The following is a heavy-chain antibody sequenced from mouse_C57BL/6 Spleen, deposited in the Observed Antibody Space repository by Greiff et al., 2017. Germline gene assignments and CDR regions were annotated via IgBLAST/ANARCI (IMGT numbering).Heavy chain of an antibody. V-gene: IGHV1-69*01. D-gene: IGHD2-2*01. Sequence: QVHVKQPGAELVMPGASVKLSCKASGYTFTSYWMHWVKQRPGQGLEWIGEIDPSDSYTNYNPKFKGKSTLTVDKSSSTAYMQLSSLTSEDSAVYYCARNYGYVGASFADWGKGTLVTVSA. CDR3: ARNYGYVGASFAD. CDR1: GYTFTSYW. J-gene: IGHJ3*01. CDR2: IDPSDSYT.